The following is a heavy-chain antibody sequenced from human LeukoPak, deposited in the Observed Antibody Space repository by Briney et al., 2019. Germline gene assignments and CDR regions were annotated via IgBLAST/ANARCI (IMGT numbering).Heavy chain of an antibody. CDR3: TRDFDP. J-gene: IGHJ5*02. CDR1: GLSLGNYW. V-gene: IGHV3-7*01. Sequence: LTGGSLRLSCVASGLSLGNYWMDWVRQAPGKGLEWVGNIKQDGSEKYYVDSVKGRFTISGDNAKNSLYLDMNSLRVEDTAIYYCTRDFDPWGQGTLVTVSS. CDR2: IKQDGSEK.